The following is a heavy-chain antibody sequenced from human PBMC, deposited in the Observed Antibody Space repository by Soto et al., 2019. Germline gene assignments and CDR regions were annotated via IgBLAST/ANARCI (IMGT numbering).Heavy chain of an antibody. Sequence: QVQLVQSGAEVKKPGSSVKVSCKASGGTFSSYAISWVRQAPGQGLEWMGGIIPIFGTANYAQKFQGRVTITADESXXTXYXXLSSLRSEDTAVYYCARAPPVVVVAATPYYYGMDVWGQGTTVAVSS. CDR1: GGTFSSYA. V-gene: IGHV1-69*12. CDR2: IIPIFGTA. J-gene: IGHJ6*02. D-gene: IGHD2-15*01. CDR3: ARAPPVVVVAATPYYYGMDV.